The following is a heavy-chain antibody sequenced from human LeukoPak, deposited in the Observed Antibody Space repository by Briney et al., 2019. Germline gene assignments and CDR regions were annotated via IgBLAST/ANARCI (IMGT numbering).Heavy chain of an antibody. D-gene: IGHD5-18*01. Sequence: ASVKVSCKASGYTFTGYYMHWVRQAPGQGLEWMGWINPNSGGTNYAQKFRGRVTMTRDTSISTAYMELSRLRSDDTAVYYCARGGYSIEYYYYYMDVWGKGTTVTVSS. J-gene: IGHJ6*03. V-gene: IGHV1-2*02. CDR3: ARGGYSIEYYYYYMDV. CDR1: GYTFTGYY. CDR2: INPNSGGT.